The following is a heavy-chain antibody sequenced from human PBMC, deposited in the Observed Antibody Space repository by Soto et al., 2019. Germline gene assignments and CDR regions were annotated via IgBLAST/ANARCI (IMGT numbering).Heavy chain of an antibody. D-gene: IGHD3-10*01. CDR2: IIPILGIA. CDR1: GGTFSSYT. J-gene: IGHJ4*02. Sequence: GASVKVSCKASGGTFSSYTISWVRQAPGQGLEWMGRIIPILGIANYAQKFQGRVTITADKSTSTAYMELSSLRSEDTAVYYCATPSIYGSGSYYKYYFDYWGQGTLVTVSS. CDR3: ATPSIYGSGSYYKYYFDY. V-gene: IGHV1-69*02.